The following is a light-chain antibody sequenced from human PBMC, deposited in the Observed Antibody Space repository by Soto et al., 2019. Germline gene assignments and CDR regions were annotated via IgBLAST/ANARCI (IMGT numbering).Light chain of an antibody. CDR2: DGS. J-gene: IGKJ2*01. CDR3: QQYTAN. V-gene: IGKV1-5*01. CDR1: QSISTW. Sequence: DIQMTQSPSTLSASVGDRVTITCRASQSISTWLAWYQEKPGKAPKLLIYDGSSLGSGVPSRFSGSGSGTEFTLKISSLQPEDFEPYYCQQYTANFGQGTRLEIK.